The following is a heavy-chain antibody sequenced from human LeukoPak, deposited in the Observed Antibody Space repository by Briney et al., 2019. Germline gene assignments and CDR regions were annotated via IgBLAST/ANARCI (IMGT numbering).Heavy chain of an antibody. CDR2: ISYDGSDK. CDR3: MREPCFDSSGYP. J-gene: IGHJ5*02. V-gene: IGHV3-30*04. Sequence: SGGSLRLSCAASRFTFSSYAMHWVRQAPGKGLEWVAVISYDGSDKFYADSVKGRFTVSRDNSKNTLYLQMNSLRLDDTAMYHCMREPCFDSSGYPWGQGTLVTVSS. CDR1: RFTFSSYA. D-gene: IGHD3-22*01.